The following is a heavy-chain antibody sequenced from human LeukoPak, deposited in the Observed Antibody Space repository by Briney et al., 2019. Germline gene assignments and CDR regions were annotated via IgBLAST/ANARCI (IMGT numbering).Heavy chain of an antibody. V-gene: IGHV4-34*01. CDR1: GGSFSNYY. J-gene: IGHJ4*02. CDR3: ARKGDY. CDR2: INHSGST. Sequence: SETLSLTCAVYGGSFSNYYWSWIRQPPGKGLEWIGEINHSGSTNYNPSLKSRVTISVDTSKNQFSLKLSSVTAADTAVYYCARKGDYWGQGTLVTVSS.